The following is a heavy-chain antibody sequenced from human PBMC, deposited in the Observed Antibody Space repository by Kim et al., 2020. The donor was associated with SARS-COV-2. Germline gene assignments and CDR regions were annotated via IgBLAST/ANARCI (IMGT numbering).Heavy chain of an antibody. CDR3: ARVETTVTTFLNDYYYGMDV. CDR2: MNPNSGNT. D-gene: IGHD4-17*01. CDR1: GYTFTSYD. V-gene: IGHV1-8*01. Sequence: ASVKVSCKASGYTFTSYDINWVRQATGQGLEWMGWMNPNSGNTGYAQKFQGRVTMTRNTSISTAYMELSSLRSEDTAVYYCARVETTVTTFLNDYYYGMDVWGQGTTVTVSS. J-gene: IGHJ6*02.